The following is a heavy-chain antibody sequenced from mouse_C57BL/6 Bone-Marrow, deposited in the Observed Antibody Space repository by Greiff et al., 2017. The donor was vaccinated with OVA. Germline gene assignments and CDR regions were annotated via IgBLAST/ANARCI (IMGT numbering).Heavy chain of an antibody. D-gene: IGHD2-2*01. CDR1: GFNIKNTY. Sequence: EVQLQQSVAELVRPGASVKLSCTASGFNIKNTYMHWVKQRPEQGLEWIGRIDPANGNTKYAPKFHGKATITADTSSNTAYLQLSSLTSEDTAIYYCARRGIYGYDGEASWFAYWGQGTLVTVSA. CDR2: IDPANGNT. CDR3: ARRGIYGYDGEASWFAY. J-gene: IGHJ3*01. V-gene: IGHV14-3*01.